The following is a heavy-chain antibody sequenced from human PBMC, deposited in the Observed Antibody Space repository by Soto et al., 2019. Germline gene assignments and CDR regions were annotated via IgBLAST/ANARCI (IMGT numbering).Heavy chain of an antibody. D-gene: IGHD6-13*01. V-gene: IGHV3-21*01. J-gene: IGHJ4*02. Sequence: GGSLRLSCAASGFTFSSYSMNWVRQAPGKGLEWVSSISSSSSYIYYADSVKGRFTISRDNAKNSLYLQMNGLGAEDTAVYYCASPGDSSSWYPMVWGQGTLVTVSS. CDR1: GFTFSSYS. CDR3: ASPGDSSSWYPMV. CDR2: ISSSSSYI.